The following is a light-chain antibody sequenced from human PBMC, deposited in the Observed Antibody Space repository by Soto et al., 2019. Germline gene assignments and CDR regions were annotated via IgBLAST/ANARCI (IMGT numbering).Light chain of an antibody. CDR3: SSHTSGSTRV. CDR1: SSDIGGYDY. CDR2: EVT. J-gene: IGLJ1*01. Sequence: QPASVSGSPGQSITISCTGTSSDIGGYDYVSWYQQHPDKAPKLMIYEVTNRPSGVSNRFSGSKSGNTASLTISGLQAEDEADYYCSSHTSGSTRVFGTGTKLTVL. V-gene: IGLV2-14*01.